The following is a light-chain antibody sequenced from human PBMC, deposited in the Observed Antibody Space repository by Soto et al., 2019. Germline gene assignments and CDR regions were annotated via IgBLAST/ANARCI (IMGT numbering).Light chain of an antibody. J-gene: IGKJ1*01. V-gene: IGKV1-39*01. CDR2: AAS. Sequence: DIQMTQSPSSLSASVGDRVTIPCRASQGIDTFLNWYQQRPGKAPKLLIYAASVLQNGVPSRFSGSGSGTDFTLTISSLRPEDFATYYCQQSYSSPWTFGQGTSVDMK. CDR3: QQSYSSPWT. CDR1: QGIDTF.